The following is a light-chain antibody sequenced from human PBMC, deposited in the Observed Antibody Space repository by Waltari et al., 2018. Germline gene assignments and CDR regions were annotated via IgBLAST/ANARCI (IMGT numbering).Light chain of an antibody. Sequence: DIHMTQSPSTLSASVGDKVPITCRASQRIGNYLAWYQQKPGKAPKLLIFMASTLQREVPSRFSGSGSGTEFALTISGLQADDFATYFCQHFNSYPFIFGRGTKLEIK. CDR3: QHFNSYPFI. V-gene: IGKV1-5*03. CDR1: QRIGNY. J-gene: IGKJ2*01. CDR2: MAS.